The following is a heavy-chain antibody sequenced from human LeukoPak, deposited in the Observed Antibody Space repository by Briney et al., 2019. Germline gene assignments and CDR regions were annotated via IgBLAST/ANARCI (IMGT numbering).Heavy chain of an antibody. CDR1: GFTFSRHW. D-gene: IGHD2-21*01. CDR2: INSDASDT. Sequence: PGGSLRLSCAASGFTFSRHWMHWVRQAPGKGLVWISRINSDASDTNYADFVKGRFTISRDNSKNTLYLQMNSLRAEDTAVYYCAKAPVYGVDYYFDYWGQGTLVTVSS. V-gene: IGHV3-74*01. J-gene: IGHJ4*02. CDR3: AKAPVYGVDYYFDY.